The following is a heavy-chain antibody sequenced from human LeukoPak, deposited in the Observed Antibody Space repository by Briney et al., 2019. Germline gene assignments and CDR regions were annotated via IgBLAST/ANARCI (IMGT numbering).Heavy chain of an antibody. CDR2: IYYSGST. CDR3: ARRRGIAVAGTRGATFDY. D-gene: IGHD6-19*01. CDR1: GGSISSSSYY. Sequence: SSETLSLTCTVSGGSISSSSYYWGWIRQPPGKGLEWIGSIYYSGSTYYNPSLKSRVTISVDTSKNQFSLKLSSVTAADTAVYYCARRRGIAVAGTRGATFDYWGQGTLVTVSS. J-gene: IGHJ4*02. V-gene: IGHV4-39*01.